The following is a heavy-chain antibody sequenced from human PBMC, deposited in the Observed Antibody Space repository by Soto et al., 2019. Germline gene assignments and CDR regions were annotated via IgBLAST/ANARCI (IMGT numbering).Heavy chain of an antibody. D-gene: IGHD2-2*01. V-gene: IGHV4-31*03. CDR3: AKLSCTSSTCYFPGWFDP. Sequence: ASETLSLTCTVSGDSISCGASFGIWIRQPPGKVLEWIANVYYSGSSYYNPSLKSRLTISVDTTKNQFSLQLKSMTAADTAVYYCAKLSCTSSTCYFPGWFDPWGQGTLVTVSS. J-gene: IGHJ5*02. CDR2: VYYSGSS. CDR1: GDSISCGASF.